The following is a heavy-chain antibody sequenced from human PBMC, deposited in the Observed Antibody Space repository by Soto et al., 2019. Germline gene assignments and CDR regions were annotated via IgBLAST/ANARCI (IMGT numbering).Heavy chain of an antibody. V-gene: IGHV1-69*02. CDR2: IIPILGIA. D-gene: IGHD2-15*01. Sequence: SVKVSCKASGGTFSSYTISWVRQAPGQGLEWMGRIIPILGIANYAQKFQGRVTITADKSTSTAYMELSSLRSEDTAVYYCASRLAANADAFDIWGQGTMVTVSS. J-gene: IGHJ3*02. CDR1: GGTFSSYT. CDR3: ASRLAANADAFDI.